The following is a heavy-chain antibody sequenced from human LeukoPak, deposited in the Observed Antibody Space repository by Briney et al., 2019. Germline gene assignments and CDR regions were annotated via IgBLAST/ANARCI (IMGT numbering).Heavy chain of an antibody. J-gene: IGHJ2*01. V-gene: IGHV4-34*01. CDR2: INHSGST. CDR3: ARGRRDGYSGPWYFDL. CDR1: GGSFSGYY. D-gene: IGHD5-24*01. Sequence: SETLSLTCAVYGGSFSGYYWSWIRQPPGKGLELIGEINHSGSTNYNPSLKSRVTISVDTSKNQFSLKLSSVTAADTAVYYCARGRRDGYSGPWYFDLWGRGTLVTVSS.